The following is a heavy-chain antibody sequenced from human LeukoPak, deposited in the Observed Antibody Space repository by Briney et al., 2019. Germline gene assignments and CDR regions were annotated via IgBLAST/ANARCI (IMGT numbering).Heavy chain of an antibody. D-gene: IGHD3-22*01. CDR2: IYYSGST. Sequence: PSETLSLTCTVSGGSISSSSYYWGWIRQPPGKGLEWIGSIYYSGSTYYNPSLKSRVTISVDTSKNQFSLKLSSVTAADTTVYYCARDKDYYDRAGGDAFDIWGQGTMVTVSS. CDR1: GGSISSSSYY. CDR3: ARDKDYYDRAGGDAFDI. J-gene: IGHJ3*02. V-gene: IGHV4-39*07.